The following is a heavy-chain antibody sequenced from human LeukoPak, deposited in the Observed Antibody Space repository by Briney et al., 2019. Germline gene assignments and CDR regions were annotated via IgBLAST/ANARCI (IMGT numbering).Heavy chain of an antibody. D-gene: IGHD2-15*01. V-gene: IGHV4-59*01. J-gene: IGHJ2*01. CDR3: ARAPPVVVVAATPTSYWYFDL. Sequence: PSETLSLTCTVSGGSISSYYWSWIRQPPGKGLEWIGHIYYSGSTNYNPSLKSRVTISVDTSKNQFSLKLSSVTAADTAVYYCARAPPVVVVAATPTSYWYFDLWGRGTLVTVSS. CDR2: IYYSGST. CDR1: GGSISSYY.